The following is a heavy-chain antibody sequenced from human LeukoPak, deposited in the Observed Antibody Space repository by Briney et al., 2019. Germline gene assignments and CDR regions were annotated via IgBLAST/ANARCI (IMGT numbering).Heavy chain of an antibody. V-gene: IGHV4-59*01. CDR3: ARDRGIAARLYNWFDP. CDR2: IYYSGST. CDR1: GGSISSYY. J-gene: IGHJ5*02. Sequence: SETLSLTCTVSGGSISSYYWSWIRQPPGKGLEWIGYIYYSGSTNYNPSLKSRVTISVDASKNQFSLKLSSVTAADTAVYYCARDRGIAARLYNWFDPWGQGTLVTVSS. D-gene: IGHD6-6*01.